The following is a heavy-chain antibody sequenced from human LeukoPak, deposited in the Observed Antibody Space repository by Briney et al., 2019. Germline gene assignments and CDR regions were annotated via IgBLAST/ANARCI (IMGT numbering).Heavy chain of an antibody. Sequence: GATVKVSCKASGYTFTGYYMHWVRQAPGQGLEWMGWINPNSGGTNYAQKFQGRDTMTRDTSISTAYMELSRLRSDDTAVYYCAREDRTSPQGAFDIWGQGTMVTVSS. CDR2: INPNSGGT. J-gene: IGHJ3*02. V-gene: IGHV1-2*02. CDR1: GYTFTGYY. D-gene: IGHD2-2*01. CDR3: AREDRTSPQGAFDI.